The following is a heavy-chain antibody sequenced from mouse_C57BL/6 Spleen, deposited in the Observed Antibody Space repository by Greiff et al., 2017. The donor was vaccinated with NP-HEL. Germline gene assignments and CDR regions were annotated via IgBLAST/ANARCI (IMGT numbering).Heavy chain of an antibody. CDR2: IDPEDGDT. CDR1: GFNIKDYY. D-gene: IGHD1-1*01. V-gene: IGHV14-1*01. Sequence: EVKLEESGAELVRPGASVKLSCTASGFNIKDYYMHWVKQRPEQGLEWIGRIDPEDGDTEYAPKFQGKATMTADTSSNTAYLQLSSLTSEDTAVYYCTGRGYGSSFYFDYWGQGTTLTVSS. J-gene: IGHJ2*01. CDR3: TGRGYGSSFYFDY.